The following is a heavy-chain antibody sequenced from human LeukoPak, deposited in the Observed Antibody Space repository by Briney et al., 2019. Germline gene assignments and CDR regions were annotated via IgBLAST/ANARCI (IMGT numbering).Heavy chain of an antibody. D-gene: IGHD2-2*01. V-gene: IGHV3-48*01. CDR1: GFTFSSYS. Sequence: GGSLRLSCAASGFTFSSYSMNWVRQAPGKGLEWVSYISSSSSTIYYADSVKGRFTISRDNAKNSLYLQMNSLRAEDTAVYYCAKTRSPYCSSTSCYGGPYDYWGQGTLVTVSS. CDR2: ISSSSSTI. CDR3: AKTRSPYCSSTSCYGGPYDY. J-gene: IGHJ4*02.